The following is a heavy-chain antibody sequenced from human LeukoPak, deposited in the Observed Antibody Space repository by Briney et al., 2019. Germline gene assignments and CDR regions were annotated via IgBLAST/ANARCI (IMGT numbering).Heavy chain of an antibody. J-gene: IGHJ6*03. CDR2: IYFTGST. Sequence: SETLSLTCTVSGGSVSNGNYYWSWIRQPPGKGLEWIGYIYFTGSTNYNPSLKSRVTISVDTSKNQFSLKQNSVTAADTAVYFCARGSVASAVMLPDYYMDVWGTGTTVTVSS. D-gene: IGHD6-13*01. CDR1: GGSVSNGNYY. V-gene: IGHV4-61*01. CDR3: ARGSVASAVMLPDYYMDV.